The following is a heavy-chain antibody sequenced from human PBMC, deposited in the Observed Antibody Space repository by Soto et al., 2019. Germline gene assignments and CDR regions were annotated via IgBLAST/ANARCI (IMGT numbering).Heavy chain of an antibody. CDR3: ARHPPYGPLDY. V-gene: IGHV4-39*01. CDR1: GGSISSSSYY. J-gene: IGHJ4*02. D-gene: IGHD4-17*01. Sequence: ASETLSLTCTVSGGSISSSSYYWGWIRQPPGKGLEWIGSIYYSGSTYYNPSLKSRVTISVDTSKNQFSLKLTSVTAADTAVYYCARHPPYGPLDYWGQGTLVTVSS. CDR2: IYYSGST.